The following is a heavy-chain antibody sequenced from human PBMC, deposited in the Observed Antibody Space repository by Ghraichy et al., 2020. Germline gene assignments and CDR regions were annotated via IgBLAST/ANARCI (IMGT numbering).Heavy chain of an antibody. V-gene: IGHV1-2*02. J-gene: IGHJ3*02. Sequence: ASVKVSCKASGYTFTGYYMHWVRQAPGQGLEWMGWINPNSGGTNYAQKFQGRVTMTRDTSISTAYMELSRLRSDDTAVYYCAREAFMIVVASASAFDIWGQGTMVTVSS. CDR2: INPNSGGT. D-gene: IGHD3-22*01. CDR1: GYTFTGYY. CDR3: AREAFMIVVASASAFDI.